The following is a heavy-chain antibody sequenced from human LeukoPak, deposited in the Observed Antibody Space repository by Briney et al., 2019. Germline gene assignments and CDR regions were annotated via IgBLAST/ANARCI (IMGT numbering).Heavy chain of an antibody. J-gene: IGHJ4*02. CDR1: GFTFINYW. CDR3: ASASSHRIAAGGDY. V-gene: IGHV3-74*01. Sequence: PGRSLRLSCAPSGFTFINYWMHCVRHDPGKWLVWVSRINSDGSSRNYADSVKGRFTISRDNAKSTLYLQMNSLRAEDTAVYYCASASSHRIAAGGDYWGQGTLVTVSS. CDR2: INSDGSSR. D-gene: IGHD6-13*01.